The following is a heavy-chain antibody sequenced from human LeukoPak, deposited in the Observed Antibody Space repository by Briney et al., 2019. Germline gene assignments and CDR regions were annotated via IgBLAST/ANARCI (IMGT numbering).Heavy chain of an antibody. CDR1: GYTFNTYG. CDR3: ARGPHERSGYPDD. Sequence: GASVKVSCKPYGYTFNTYGITWVRQAPGQGLEWMGWISPYNGNTNYAQKFQGRVTLTTDTSTSTAYMELRSLRSDDTAVYYCARGPHERSGYPDDWGQGTLVTVS. J-gene: IGHJ4*02. CDR2: ISPYNGNT. V-gene: IGHV1-18*01. D-gene: IGHD3-22*01.